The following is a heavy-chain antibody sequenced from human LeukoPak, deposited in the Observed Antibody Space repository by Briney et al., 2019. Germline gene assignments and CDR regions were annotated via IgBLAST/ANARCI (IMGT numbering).Heavy chain of an antibody. D-gene: IGHD2-2*02. Sequence: SETLSLTXTVSGGSISSYYWSWIRQPAGKGLEWIGRIYTSGSTNYNPSLKSRVTMSVDTSKNQFSLKLSSVTAADTAVYYCARDGDDIVVVPAAIYYYYYMDVWGKGTTVTVSS. J-gene: IGHJ6*03. CDR3: ARDGDDIVVVPAAIYYYYYMDV. CDR1: GGSISSYY. V-gene: IGHV4-4*07. CDR2: IYTSGST.